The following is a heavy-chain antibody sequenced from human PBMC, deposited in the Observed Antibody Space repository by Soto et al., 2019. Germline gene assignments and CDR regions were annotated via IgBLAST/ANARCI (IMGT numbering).Heavy chain of an antibody. D-gene: IGHD3-9*01. J-gene: IGHJ4*02. V-gene: IGHV4-4*02. Sequence: QVQLQESGPGLVKASGTLSLTCDVSGGSISSSNWWSWVRQPPGKGLEWIGEINHSGYTDYNPSLKSRDTISVDKSKNLFSLNLNSVTAADTAVYYCARLLRYFDWPRYYFDYWGQGALVTVSS. CDR2: INHSGYT. CDR3: ARLLRYFDWPRYYFDY. CDR1: GGSISSSNW.